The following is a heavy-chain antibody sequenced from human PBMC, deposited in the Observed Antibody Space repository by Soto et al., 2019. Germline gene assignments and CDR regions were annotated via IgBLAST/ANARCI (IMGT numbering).Heavy chain of an antibody. CDR1: GGSFSTYY. CDR2: INHSGST. J-gene: IGHJ5*01. Sequence: SESLSLTCAVNGGSFSTYYWSWIRQPPGRGLEWVGEINHSGSTNYNPSLKSRVTISVDTSKNQFSLKLSSVTAADTAVYYCARGGLWLDPWGQGTLVTRSS. D-gene: IGHD3-16*01. CDR3: ARGGLWLDP. V-gene: IGHV4-34*01.